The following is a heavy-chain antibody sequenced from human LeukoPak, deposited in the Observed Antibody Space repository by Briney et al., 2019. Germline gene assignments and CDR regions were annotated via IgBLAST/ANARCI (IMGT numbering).Heavy chain of an antibody. V-gene: IGHV4-31*03. CDR1: GGSISSGGYY. D-gene: IGHD4-17*01. J-gene: IGHJ4*02. Sequence: SETLSLTCTVSGGSISSGGYYWSWIRQHPGKGLEWIGYIYYSGSTYYNPSLKSRVTISVDTSKNQFSLKLSSVTAADTAVYYCAREGTDYGDYYFDYWGQGTLVSVSS. CDR3: AREGTDYGDYYFDY. CDR2: IYYSGST.